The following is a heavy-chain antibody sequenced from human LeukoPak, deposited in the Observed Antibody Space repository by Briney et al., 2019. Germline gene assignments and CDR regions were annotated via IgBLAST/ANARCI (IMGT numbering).Heavy chain of an antibody. Sequence: ASVKVSCKVSGYTLTELSMHWVRQAPGQGLEWMGIINPSGGSTSYAQKFQGRVTMTRDTSTSTVYMELSSLRSEDTAVYYCATLQTYYYDTSVDYWGQGTLVTVSS. V-gene: IGHV1-46*01. CDR2: INPSGGST. CDR1: GYTLTELS. CDR3: ATLQTYYYDTSVDY. D-gene: IGHD3-22*01. J-gene: IGHJ4*02.